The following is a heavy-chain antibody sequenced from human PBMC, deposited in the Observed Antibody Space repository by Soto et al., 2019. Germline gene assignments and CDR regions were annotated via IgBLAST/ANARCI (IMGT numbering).Heavy chain of an antibody. Sequence: LSLTCTVSGGSISSGGYYWSWIRQHPGKGLEWIGYIYYSGSTYYNPSLKSRVTISVDTSKNQFSLKLSSVTAADTAVYYCARADSSSSGPDWFDPWGQGTLLTVSS. D-gene: IGHD6-6*01. CDR1: GGSISSGGYY. J-gene: IGHJ5*02. CDR3: ARADSSSSGPDWFDP. V-gene: IGHV4-31*03. CDR2: IYYSGST.